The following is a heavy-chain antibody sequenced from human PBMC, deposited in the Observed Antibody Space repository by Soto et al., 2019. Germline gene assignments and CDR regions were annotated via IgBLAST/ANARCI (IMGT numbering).Heavy chain of an antibody. J-gene: IGHJ6*02. CDR1: GYTFTGYY. Sequence: QVQLVQSGAEVKKPGASVKVSCKASGYTFTGYYMHWVRQAPGQGLEWMGWINPNSGGTNYAQKFQGWVTMARDTSISTAYMERSRLGSDDTAVYYCARARYYGSGSPTKGGGIDVWGQGTTVTVSS. CDR3: ARARYYGSGSPTKGGGIDV. V-gene: IGHV1-2*04. D-gene: IGHD3-10*01. CDR2: INPNSGGT.